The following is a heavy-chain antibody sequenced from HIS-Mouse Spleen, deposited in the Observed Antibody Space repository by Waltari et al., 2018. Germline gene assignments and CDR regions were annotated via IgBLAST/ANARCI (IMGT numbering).Heavy chain of an antibody. Sequence: QLQLQESGPGLVKPSETLSLTCTVSGGSISSSSYYWGWIRQPPGKGLEWIGSIYYSWRTYYHQSLTSRVTISVDTSKNQFSLKLSSVTAADTAVYYCAREIPYSSSWYDWYFDLWGRGTLVTVSS. D-gene: IGHD6-13*01. CDR1: GGSISSSSYY. CDR3: AREIPYSSSWYDWYFDL. CDR2: IYYSWRT. V-gene: IGHV4-39*07. J-gene: IGHJ2*01.